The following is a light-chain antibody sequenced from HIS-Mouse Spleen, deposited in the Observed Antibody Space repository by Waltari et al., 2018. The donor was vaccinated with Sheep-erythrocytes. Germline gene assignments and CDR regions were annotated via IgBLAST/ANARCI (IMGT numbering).Light chain of an antibody. CDR3: CSYAGSYNHV. Sequence: QSALTQPRSVSGSPGQSVTISCTGTSSDVGGSNYVSWYQQHPGTAPKLMIYDVSKRPSGVPDRFSGSTSGNAASLTISGLQAEDEADYYCCSYAGSYNHVFATGTKVTVL. CDR1: SSDVGGSNY. J-gene: IGLJ1*01. V-gene: IGLV2-11*01. CDR2: DVS.